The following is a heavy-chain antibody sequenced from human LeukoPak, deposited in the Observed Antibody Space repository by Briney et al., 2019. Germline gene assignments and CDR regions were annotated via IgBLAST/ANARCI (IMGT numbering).Heavy chain of an antibody. Sequence: GGSLRLSCAASGFTFSSYGMHWVRQAPGKGLEWVAFIRYDGSNKFYADSVKGRFTISRDNSKNTLYLQMNSLRAEDTAVYYCAKSAVRGLPVLGNWGQGTLVTVSS. CDR3: AKSAVRGLPVLGN. CDR1: GFTFSSYG. J-gene: IGHJ4*02. D-gene: IGHD2-21*02. CDR2: IRYDGSNK. V-gene: IGHV3-30*02.